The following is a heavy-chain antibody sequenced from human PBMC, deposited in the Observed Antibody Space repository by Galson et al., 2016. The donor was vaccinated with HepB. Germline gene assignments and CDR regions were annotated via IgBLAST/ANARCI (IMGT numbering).Heavy chain of an antibody. J-gene: IGHJ4*02. CDR1: GFTFTSYA. V-gene: IGHV3-23*01. D-gene: IGHD1/OR15-1a*01. CDR3: AKSMNWNNHLLLF. CDR2: ISGGGGST. Sequence: SLRLSCAASGFTFTSYAMSWVRQAPGKGLEWVSAISGGGGSTYYEDSVKGRFTISRDNAKNTVYLQMNNRRAEDTDLYYCAKSMNWNNHLLLFWGQGTLVTVSS.